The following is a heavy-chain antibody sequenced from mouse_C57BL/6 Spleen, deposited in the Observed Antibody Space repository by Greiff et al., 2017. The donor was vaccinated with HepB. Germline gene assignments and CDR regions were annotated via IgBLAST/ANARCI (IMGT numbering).Heavy chain of an antibody. CDR1: GFSFNTYA. J-gene: IGHJ1*03. Sequence: GGGLVQPKGSLKLSCAASGFSFNTYAMNWVRQAPGKGLEWVARIRSKSNNYATYYADSVKDRFTISRDDSESMLYLQMNNLKTEDTAMYYCVRHLSSGYFDVWGTGTTVTVSS. V-gene: IGHV10-1*01. CDR2: IRSKSNNYAT. CDR3: VRHLSSGYFDV. D-gene: IGHD3-1*01.